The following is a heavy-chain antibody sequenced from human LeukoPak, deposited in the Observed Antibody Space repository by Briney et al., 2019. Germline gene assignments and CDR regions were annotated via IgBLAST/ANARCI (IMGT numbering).Heavy chain of an antibody. CDR2: IYYSGST. J-gene: IGHJ3*02. Sequence: SETLSLTCTVSGGSISSYYWSWIRQPPGKGLEWIGYIYYSGSTNYNPSLKSRVTISVDTSKNQFSLKLSSVTAADTAVYYCARIFDGGSDAFDMWGQGTKVTVSS. CDR3: ARIFDGGSDAFDM. V-gene: IGHV4-59*01. CDR1: GGSISSYY. D-gene: IGHD3-16*01.